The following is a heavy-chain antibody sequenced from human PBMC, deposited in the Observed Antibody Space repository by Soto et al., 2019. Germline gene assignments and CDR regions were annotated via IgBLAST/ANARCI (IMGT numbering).Heavy chain of an antibody. J-gene: IGHJ6*02. Sequence: SVKVSCKSSGCTFISHSINWVRRAPGQGLEWMGGIIPICGPANFAKKFQGRVTITADESTTTAYMELSSLTSEDTAVYYCATGSFTSTGGRIGYHYNAMDVWGQGTTVTVSS. CDR1: GCTFISHS. CDR3: ATGSFTSTGGRIGYHYNAMDV. CDR2: IIPICGPA. V-gene: IGHV1-69*13. D-gene: IGHD1-1*01.